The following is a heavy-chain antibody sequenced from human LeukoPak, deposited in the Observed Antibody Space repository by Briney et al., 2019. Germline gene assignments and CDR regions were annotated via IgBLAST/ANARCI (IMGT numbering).Heavy chain of an antibody. CDR1: RYTFISYY. J-gene: IGHJ4*02. CDR3: ARGGGSGWYPDY. CDR2: ISADNTNT. Sequence: ASVTVSRTASRYTFISYYITWARHAPGPGRGRMGWISADNTNTNYVQKLQGRVTMTTDTSTDTAYLELRSLRSDDTAVYYCARGGGSGWYPDYWGQGTLVTVSS. D-gene: IGHD6-19*01. V-gene: IGHV1-18*01.